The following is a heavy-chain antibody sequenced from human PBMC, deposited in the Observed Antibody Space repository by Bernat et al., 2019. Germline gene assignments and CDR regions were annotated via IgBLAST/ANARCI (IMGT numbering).Heavy chain of an antibody. CDR2: ISDDGSTK. CDR3: AKEKGGNYMPLDS. CDR1: GFTFSRYG. V-gene: IGHV3-30*18. J-gene: IGHJ4*02. Sequence: VQLLESGGGLVQPGGSLRLSCAASGFTFSRYGMQWVRQAPGKGLEWVAVISDDGSTKHYADSVNGRFTVSRDNSKNTLYLQMNSLRAEDTAVYYCAKEKGGNYMPLDSWGQGTLVTVSS. D-gene: IGHD1-26*01.